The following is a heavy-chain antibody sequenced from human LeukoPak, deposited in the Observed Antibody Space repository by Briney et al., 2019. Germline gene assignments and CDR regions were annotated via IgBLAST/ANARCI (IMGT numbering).Heavy chain of an antibody. V-gene: IGHV3-23*01. Sequence: SGGSLRLSCAAPGFTFSSYSMNWVRQAPGKGLEWVSTISGSGDSTYYADSVKGRFTISRDNSKNTLYLQMNSLRAEDTAVYYCAKDRYSSGWYIYYFDYWGQGTLVTVSS. D-gene: IGHD6-19*01. CDR3: AKDRYSSGWYIYYFDY. CDR1: GFTFSSYS. CDR2: ISGSGDST. J-gene: IGHJ4*02.